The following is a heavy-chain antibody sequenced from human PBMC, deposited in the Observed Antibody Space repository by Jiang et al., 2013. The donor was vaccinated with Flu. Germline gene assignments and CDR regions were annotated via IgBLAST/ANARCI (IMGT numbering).Heavy chain of an antibody. J-gene: IGHJ4*02. V-gene: IGHV1-3*01. CDR1: GYTFTSYA. D-gene: IGHD3-10*01. CDR3: ARVLLPGIYFDY. CDR2: INAGNGNT. Sequence: GAEVKKPGASVKVSCKASGYTFTSYAMHWVRQASGQRLEWMGWINAGNGNTKYSQKFQGRVTITRDTSASTAYMELSSLRSEDTAVYYCARVLLPGIYFDYWGQGTLVTVSS.